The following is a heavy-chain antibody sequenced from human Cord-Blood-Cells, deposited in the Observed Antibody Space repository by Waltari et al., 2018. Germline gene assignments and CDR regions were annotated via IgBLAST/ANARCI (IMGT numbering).Heavy chain of an antibody. J-gene: IGHJ4*02. CDR1: GGSFSGYY. CDR2: INHSGST. CDR3: ARGIAVASPDY. D-gene: IGHD6-19*01. V-gene: IGHV4-34*01. Sequence: VYGGSFSGYYWSWIRQPPGKGLEWIGEINHSGSTNYNPSLKSRVTISVDTSKNQFSLKLSSVTAADTAVYYCARGIAVASPDYWGQGTLVTVSS.